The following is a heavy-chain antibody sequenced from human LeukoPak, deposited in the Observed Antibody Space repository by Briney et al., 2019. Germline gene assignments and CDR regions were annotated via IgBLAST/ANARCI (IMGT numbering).Heavy chain of an antibody. V-gene: IGHV4-34*01. CDR1: GGSFSGYY. Sequence: SETLSLTCAVYGGSFSGYYWSWIRQPPGKGLEWIGEINHSGSTNYNPSLKSRVTISVDTSKNQFSLKLSSVTGADTAVYYCARGRGRSDCWGQGTLVTVSS. CDR2: INHSGST. D-gene: IGHD3-10*01. J-gene: IGHJ4*02. CDR3: ARGRGRSDC.